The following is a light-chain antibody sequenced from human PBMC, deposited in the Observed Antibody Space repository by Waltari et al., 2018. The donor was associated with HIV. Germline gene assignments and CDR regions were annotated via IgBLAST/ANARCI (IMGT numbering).Light chain of an antibody. CDR2: TNN. CDR1: SSNLGSTT. Sequence: QSVLTQPPSASGTPGQRVTISCSGSSSNLGSTTVEWSQHLPGTAPKLLLYTNNQRPSGVPDRFSGSKSGTSASLAISGLQSEDEADYYCAVWDDSLNGELFGGGTKLTVL. CDR3: AVWDDSLNGEL. V-gene: IGLV1-44*01. J-gene: IGLJ2*01.